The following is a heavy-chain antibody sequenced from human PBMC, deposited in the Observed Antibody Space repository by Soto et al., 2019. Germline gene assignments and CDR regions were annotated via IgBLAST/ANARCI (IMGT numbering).Heavy chain of an antibody. J-gene: IGHJ4*01. CDR1: GASIDISSDF. D-gene: IGHD2-2*01. CDR3: ARQPDSTSYFDY. CDR2: VSRSGTT. Sequence: QVQMQESGPGLVKPSETLSLTCSVSGASIDISSDFWSWIRQPPGKGLEWIGTVSRSGTTRNNPSLKSRLTTSVDTSKNQFSLELNFATAADTAVYYCARQPDSTSYFDYWGHGILVTVSS. V-gene: IGHV4-39*01.